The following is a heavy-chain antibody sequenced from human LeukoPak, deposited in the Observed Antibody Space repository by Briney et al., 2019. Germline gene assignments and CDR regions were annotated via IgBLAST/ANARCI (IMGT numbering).Heavy chain of an antibody. CDR3: ARDSPNYGMDV. V-gene: IGHV1-24*01. J-gene: IGHJ6*02. CDR2: FDPENGEI. CDR1: GFSLTALS. Sequence: EASVKVSCKVSGFSLTALSMHWVRQAPGKGLEWMGGFDPENGEIIYAQNLQGRVTMNEDTSTDTVYMELSRLRSDDTAVYYCARDSPNYGMDVWGQGTTVTVSS.